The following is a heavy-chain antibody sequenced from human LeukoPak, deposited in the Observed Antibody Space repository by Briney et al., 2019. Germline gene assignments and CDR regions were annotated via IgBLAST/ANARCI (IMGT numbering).Heavy chain of an antibody. CDR3: ARGMYDLQLGAWFDP. V-gene: IGHV4-59*01. J-gene: IGHJ5*02. CDR1: GGSISSDY. Sequence: PSETLSLTCTVSGGSISSDYWSWIRQPPGKGLEYIGFIYSSGTSNYNPSLKSRVTMSVDTSKIQFSLKLSSVTAADTAVYYCARGMYDLQLGAWFDPRGQGTLVTVPS. D-gene: IGHD3-3*01. CDR2: IYSSGTS.